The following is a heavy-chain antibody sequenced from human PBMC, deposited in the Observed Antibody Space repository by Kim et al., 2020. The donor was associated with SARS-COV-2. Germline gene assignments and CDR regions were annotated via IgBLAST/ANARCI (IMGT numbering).Heavy chain of an antibody. CDR1: GYTFTGYY. D-gene: IGHD6-19*01. Sequence: ASVKVSCKASGYTFTGYYMHWVRQAPGQGLEWMGWINPNSGGTNYAQKFQGWVTMTRDTSISTAYMELSRLRSDDTAVYYCARDGDNSGWYIGLNLDYWGQGTLVTVSS. CDR3: ARDGDNSGWYIGLNLDY. V-gene: IGHV1-2*04. CDR2: INPNSGGT. J-gene: IGHJ4*02.